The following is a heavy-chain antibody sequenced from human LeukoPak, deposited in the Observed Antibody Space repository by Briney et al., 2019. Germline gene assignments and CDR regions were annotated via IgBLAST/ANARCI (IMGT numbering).Heavy chain of an antibody. CDR3: AREVVGAPIDY. CDR2: IYYSGST. D-gene: IGHD1-26*01. Sequence: SETLSLTCTVSGASVSSGSYYWAWVRQPPGKGLEWIGYIYYSGSTNYNPSLKSRVTISVDTSKNQFSVKLSSVTAADTAVYYCAREVVGAPIDYWGQGTLVTVSS. J-gene: IGHJ4*02. CDR1: GASVSSGSYY. V-gene: IGHV4-61*01.